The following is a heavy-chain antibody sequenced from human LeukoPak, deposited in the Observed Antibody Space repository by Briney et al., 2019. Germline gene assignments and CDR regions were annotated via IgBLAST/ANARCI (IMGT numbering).Heavy chain of an antibody. CDR2: INPSGGST. Sequence: ASVKVSCNASGYTFTSYYMHWVRQAPGQGLEWMGIINPSGGSTSYAQKFQGRVTMTRDTSTSTVYMELSSLRSEDTAVYYCARGCSSTSCSDAFDIWAKGQWSPSLQ. V-gene: IGHV1-46*03. CDR1: GYTFTSYY. D-gene: IGHD2-2*01. J-gene: IGHJ3*02. CDR3: ARGCSSTSCSDAFDI.